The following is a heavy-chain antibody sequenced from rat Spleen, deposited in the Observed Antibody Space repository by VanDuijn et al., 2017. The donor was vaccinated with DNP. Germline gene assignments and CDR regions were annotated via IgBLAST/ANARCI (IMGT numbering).Heavy chain of an antibody. CDR1: GFIFSNYY. V-gene: IGHV5S11*01. D-gene: IGHD4-3*01. J-gene: IGHJ4*01. CDR2: ISHTDDTT. CDR3: TSPVPSGHYVMDA. Sequence: EVQLVESGGGLVQPGRSLKLSCAASGFIFSNYYMAWVRQTPKKGLEWVAIISHTDDTTYYPDSVKGRFTISRDNAKSTLYLQMDSLRSEETATYYCTSPVPSGHYVMDAWGQGNSVTVSS.